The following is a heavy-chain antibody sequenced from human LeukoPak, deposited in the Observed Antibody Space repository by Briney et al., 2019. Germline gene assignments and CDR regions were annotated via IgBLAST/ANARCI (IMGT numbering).Heavy chain of an antibody. CDR3: ARSPMVVVPAGLYYFDY. CDR2: ISAYNGNT. J-gene: IGHJ4*02. D-gene: IGHD2-2*01. CDR1: GHTFTSYG. Sequence: ASVKVSCKASGHTFTSYGISRVRQAPGQGLEWMGWISAYNGNTNYAQKLQGRVTMTTDTSTSTAYMELRSLRSDDTAVYYCARSPMVVVPAGLYYFDYWGQGTLVTVSS. V-gene: IGHV1-18*01.